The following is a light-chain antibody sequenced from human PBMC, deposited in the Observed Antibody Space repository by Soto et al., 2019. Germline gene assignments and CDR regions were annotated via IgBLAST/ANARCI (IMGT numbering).Light chain of an antibody. V-gene: IGKV3-20*01. CDR1: QSVSSSY. Sequence: IVMTQAQGTLSLSPGERDTLSCSASQSVSSSYVAWYQQKPGQAPRLLIYGASSRATGIPDRFSGSGSGTDFTLTISRLEPEDFAVYYCQQYDSSPQTFGQGTKVDIK. CDR3: QQYDSSPQT. CDR2: GAS. J-gene: IGKJ1*01.